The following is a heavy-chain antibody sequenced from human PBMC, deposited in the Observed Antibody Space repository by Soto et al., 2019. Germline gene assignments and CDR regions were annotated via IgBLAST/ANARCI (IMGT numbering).Heavy chain of an antibody. CDR1: GVSSGGYY. D-gene: IGHD3-10*02. CDR2: INDSGST. J-gene: IGHJ6*04. V-gene: IGHV4-34*01. Sequence: ATMPVTCGVEGVSSGGYYWSWIRQHPGKGLEWIGEINDSGSTNHKPSLKSRVTMSIDTSKNQFSLNLRSVTAADTGVYYCAKGGQFPEARYYFRAVWGIGTTVPVSS. CDR3: AKGGQFPEARYYFRAV.